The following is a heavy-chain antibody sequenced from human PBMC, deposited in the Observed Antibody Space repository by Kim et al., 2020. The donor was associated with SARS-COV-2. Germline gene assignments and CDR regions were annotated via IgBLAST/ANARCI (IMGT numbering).Heavy chain of an antibody. CDR2: ISGSGGST. V-gene: IGHV3-23*01. J-gene: IGHJ4*02. Sequence: GGSLRLSCAASGFTFSSYAMSWVRQAPGKGLEWVSAISGSGGSTNYADSVKGRFTISRDNSKNTISLQLNSLRVDDTAVYYCAKETGSYGFATENDFWGQGTLVTVSS. CDR1: GFTFSSYA. CDR3: AKETGSYGFATENDF. D-gene: IGHD5-18*01.